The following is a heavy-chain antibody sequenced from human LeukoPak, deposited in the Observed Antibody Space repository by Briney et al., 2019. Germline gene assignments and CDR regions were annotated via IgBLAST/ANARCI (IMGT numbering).Heavy chain of an antibody. J-gene: IGHJ4*02. CDR3: AKASSSGLPGIAVAGTSGYRGSLDY. Sequence: GGSLRLSCAASGFTFSSYAMHWVRQAPGKGLEWVAVISYDGSNKYYADSVKGRFTISRDNSKNTLYLQMNSLRAEDTAVYYCAKASSSGLPGIAVAGTSGYRGSLDYWGQGTLVTVSS. V-gene: IGHV3-30-3*01. D-gene: IGHD6-19*01. CDR1: GFTFSSYA. CDR2: ISYDGSNK.